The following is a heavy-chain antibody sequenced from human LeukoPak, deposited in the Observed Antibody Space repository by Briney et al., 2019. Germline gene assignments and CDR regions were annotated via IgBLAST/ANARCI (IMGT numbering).Heavy chain of an antibody. J-gene: IGHJ4*02. V-gene: IGHV1-69*13. CDR1: GGTFSSYA. Sequence: GASVKVSCKASGGTFSSYAISWVRQAPGQGLEWMGGIIPIFGTANYAQKFQGRVTITADESTSTAYMELSSLRSEDTAVYYCAKDSTHYRVWDDYDSRGLYYWGQGTLVTVSS. CDR2: IIPIFGTA. D-gene: IGHD3-22*01. CDR3: AKDSTHYRVWDDYDSRGLYY.